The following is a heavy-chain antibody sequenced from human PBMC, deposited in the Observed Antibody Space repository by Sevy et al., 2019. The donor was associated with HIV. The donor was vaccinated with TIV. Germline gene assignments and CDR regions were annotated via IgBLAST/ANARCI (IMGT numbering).Heavy chain of an antibody. Sequence: GGSLRLSCAASGFTFSTYDIHWVRQDPGKGLEWVAAVIGYDGSNKYYADSVKGRFTISRDNSKNRLYLQMNSLRAGDTAVYYCARESGSDWYLDYWGQGTLVTVSS. D-gene: IGHD6-19*01. J-gene: IGHJ4*02. CDR3: ARESGSDWYLDY. CDR1: GFTFSTYD. CDR2: IGYDGSNK. V-gene: IGHV3-33*01.